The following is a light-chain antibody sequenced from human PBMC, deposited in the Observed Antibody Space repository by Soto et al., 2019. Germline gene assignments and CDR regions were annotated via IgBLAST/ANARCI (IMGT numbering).Light chain of an antibody. CDR3: QQYNTYWT. CDR1: QYSSGW. J-gene: IGKJ1*01. V-gene: IGKV1-5*01. CDR2: DAS. Sequence: DIQMPQPPSTLSALVGDSVPITCRASQYSSGWLAWYQQKPGKAPKLLIYDASSLRSGVPSRFSGSGSGTEFTLTISSLQPDDFATYYCQQYNTYWTFGQGTKVDIK.